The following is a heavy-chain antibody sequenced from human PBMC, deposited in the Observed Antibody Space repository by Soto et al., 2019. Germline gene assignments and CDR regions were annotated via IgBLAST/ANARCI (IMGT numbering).Heavy chain of an antibody. J-gene: IGHJ4*02. CDR3: ARGSVATILDY. CDR1: GGSIRSYY. Sequence: QVQLQESGPGLVKPSETLSLTCTVSGGSIRSYYWSWIRQPPGKGLEWIGYIYYSGSTNYNPSLRSRVTISVDTSKNQFSLKLSSVTAADTAVDYCARGSVATILDYWGQGTLVTVAS. D-gene: IGHD5-12*01. CDR2: IYYSGST. V-gene: IGHV4-59*08.